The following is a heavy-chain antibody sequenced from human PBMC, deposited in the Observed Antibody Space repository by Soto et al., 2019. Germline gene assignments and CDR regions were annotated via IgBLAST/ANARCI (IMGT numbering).Heavy chain of an antibody. CDR3: ARTPVVVAADYYYYYMDV. Sequence: GGSLRLSCAASGFTFSSYSMNWVRQAPGKGLEWVSSISSSSSYIYYADSVKGRFTISRDNAKNSLYLQMNSLRAEDTAVYYCARTPVVVAADYYYYYMDVWGKGTTVTVSS. CDR2: ISSSSSYI. J-gene: IGHJ6*03. CDR1: GFTFSSYS. D-gene: IGHD2-15*01. V-gene: IGHV3-21*01.